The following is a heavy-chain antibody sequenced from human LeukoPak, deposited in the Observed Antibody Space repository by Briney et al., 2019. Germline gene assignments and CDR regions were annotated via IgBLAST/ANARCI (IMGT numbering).Heavy chain of an antibody. CDR3: ARFAWELPEGHYYYYGMDV. J-gene: IGHJ6*02. D-gene: IGHD1-26*01. Sequence: ASVKVSSKASGYTFTSYGISWVRQAPGQGLEWMGWISAYNGNTNYAQKLQGRVTMTTDTSTSTAYMELRSLRSDDTAVYYCARFAWELPEGHYYYYGMDVWGQGTTVTVSS. CDR2: ISAYNGNT. V-gene: IGHV1-18*01. CDR1: GYTFTSYG.